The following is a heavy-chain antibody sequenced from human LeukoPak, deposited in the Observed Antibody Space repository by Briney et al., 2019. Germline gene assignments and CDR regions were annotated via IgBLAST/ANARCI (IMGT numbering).Heavy chain of an antibody. CDR1: GYTFTAYH. V-gene: IGHV1-2*06. CDR2: INPNSGDT. D-gene: IGHD6-6*01. J-gene: IGHJ6*02. CDR3: ARGQLAAGYYYYGMDV. Sequence: ASVKVSCKASGYTFTAYHMHWVRQAPGQGLEWMGRINPNSGDTNYAQKFQGRVTMTRDTSISTAYMELSRLRSDDTAVYYCARGQLAAGYYYYGMDVWGQGTTVTVSS.